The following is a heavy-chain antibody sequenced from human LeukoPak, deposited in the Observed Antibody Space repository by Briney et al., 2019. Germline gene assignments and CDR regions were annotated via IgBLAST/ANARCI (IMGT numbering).Heavy chain of an antibody. Sequence: SETLSLTCTVSGGSISSYYWSWIRQPPGKGLEWIGYIYYSGSTNYNPSLKSRVTISVDTSKNQFFLKLSSVTAADTAVYYCARQRASLVEYYFDYWGQGTLVTVSS. V-gene: IGHV4-59*08. CDR3: ARQRASLVEYYFDY. CDR2: IYYSGST. CDR1: GGSISSYY. J-gene: IGHJ4*02. D-gene: IGHD6-6*01.